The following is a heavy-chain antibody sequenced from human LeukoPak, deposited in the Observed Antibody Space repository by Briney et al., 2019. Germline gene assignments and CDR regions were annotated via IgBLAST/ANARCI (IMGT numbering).Heavy chain of an antibody. CDR3: ARDIVAVPLVMGWFDP. D-gene: IGHD2-2*01. J-gene: IGHJ5*02. CDR2: ISGSGRTI. Sequence: GGSLRLSCAASGFTFSDYYMSWIRQAPGKGLEWVSYISGSGRTIYYADSVKGRFTISRDNAKNSLYLQMNSLRAEDTAVYYCARDIVAVPLVMGWFDPWGQGTLVTVSS. CDR1: GFTFSDYY. V-gene: IGHV3-11*01.